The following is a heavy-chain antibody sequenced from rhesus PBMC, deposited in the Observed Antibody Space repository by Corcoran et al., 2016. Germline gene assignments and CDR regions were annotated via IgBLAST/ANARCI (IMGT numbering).Heavy chain of an antibody. D-gene: IGHD5-12*01. CDR3: TKFSYSGQERDFDY. J-gene: IGHJ4*01. Sequence: EVQLVESGGGSVQPGGSLRLSCAASGFTFSHYYMHWVRQAQGKGLEWVSLIRKKANSYTTEYAAAVKGRLTISRDDSKNTLYLQMSSLKTEDTALYYCTKFSYSGQERDFDYWGQGVLVTVSS. V-gene: IGHV3-13*01. CDR1: GFTFSHYY. CDR2: IRKKANSYTT.